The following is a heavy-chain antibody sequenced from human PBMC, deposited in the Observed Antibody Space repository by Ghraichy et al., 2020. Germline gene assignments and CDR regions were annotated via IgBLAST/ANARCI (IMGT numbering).Heavy chain of an antibody. CDR3: ARVPFFDIVVVPAAMGGMDV. V-gene: IGHV3-53*01. CDR2: IYSGGST. D-gene: IGHD2-2*01. J-gene: IGHJ6*04. Sequence: GSLRLSCAASGFTVSSNYMSWVRQAPGKGLEWVSVIYSGGSTYYADSVKGRFTISRDNSKNTLYLQMNSLRAEDTAVYYCARVPFFDIVVVPAAMGGMDVWGKGTTVTVSS. CDR1: GFTVSSNY.